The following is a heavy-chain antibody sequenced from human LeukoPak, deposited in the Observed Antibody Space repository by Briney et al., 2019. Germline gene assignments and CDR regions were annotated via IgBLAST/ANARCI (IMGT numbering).Heavy chain of an antibody. CDR2: IYYSGST. J-gene: IGHJ4*02. D-gene: IGHD3-10*01. V-gene: IGHV4-39*07. Sequence: SETLSLTCTVSGGSISSSRYYWGWIRQPPGKGLEWIGSIYYSGSTYYNPSLKSRVTISVDTSKNQFSLKLSSVTAADTAVYYCARPSDYYGSGSYFFWGQGTLVTVSS. CDR3: ARPSDYYGSGSYFF. CDR1: GGSISSSRYY.